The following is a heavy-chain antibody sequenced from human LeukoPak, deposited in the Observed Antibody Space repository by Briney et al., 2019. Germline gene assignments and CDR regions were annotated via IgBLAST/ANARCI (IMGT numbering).Heavy chain of an antibody. CDR3: AKAHSSSSTFDL. CDR1: GFTFSDYG. V-gene: IGHV3-33*06. Sequence: PGGSLRLPCAASGFTFSDYGIHWVRQAPGQGLEWVALIWYDGSKKYYADSVKGRFTISRDNTKNTLYLQLNSLRADDTAVYYWAKAHSSSSTFDLWGQGTLVTVSS. J-gene: IGHJ4*02. D-gene: IGHD6-6*01. CDR2: IWYDGSKK.